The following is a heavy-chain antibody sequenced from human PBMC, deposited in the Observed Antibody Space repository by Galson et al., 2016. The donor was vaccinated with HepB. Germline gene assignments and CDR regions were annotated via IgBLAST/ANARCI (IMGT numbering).Heavy chain of an antibody. CDR2: ISYDGTYP. CDR3: ARELSLVPGKGGHFDL. V-gene: IGHV3-30*04. J-gene: IGHJ5*02. CDR1: GFTLNNYA. Sequence: SLRLSCAASGFTLNNYALNWVRQAPGKGLEWVAVISYDGTYPLYADSVRGRFTISRDNFNNTLYLQMNSLRTEDTAVYYCARELSLVPGKGGHFDLWGQGTLVTVSS. D-gene: IGHD6-19*01.